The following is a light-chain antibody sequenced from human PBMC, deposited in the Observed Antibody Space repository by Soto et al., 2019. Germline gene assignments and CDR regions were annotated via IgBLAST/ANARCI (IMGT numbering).Light chain of an antibody. V-gene: IGKV3-15*01. Sequence: EMVMTQSPATLSVSPGERATLSCRASQNLSRNLAWYQQQPGQAPRLLIYGASTRATGIPARFSGSGSGTDFTLTIISLQYEEFSVYYCQQYDNWPHTFGQGTKLEIK. J-gene: IGKJ2*01. CDR1: QNLSRN. CDR2: GAS. CDR3: QQYDNWPHT.